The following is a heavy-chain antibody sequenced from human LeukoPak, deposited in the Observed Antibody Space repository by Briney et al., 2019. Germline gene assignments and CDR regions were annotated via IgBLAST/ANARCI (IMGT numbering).Heavy chain of an antibody. Sequence: ASVKVSFTASGYTFTVYYMHWVRQAPGQGLEWMGWINPNSGGTNYAQKFQGRVTMTRGTSISTAYMELSRLRSDDTAVYYCARDRGIDYYGSGSYYRHYYYYMDVWGKGTTVTVSS. J-gene: IGHJ6*03. CDR3: ARDRGIDYYGSGSYYRHYYYYMDV. CDR1: GYTFTVYY. D-gene: IGHD3-10*01. CDR2: INPNSGGT. V-gene: IGHV1-2*02.